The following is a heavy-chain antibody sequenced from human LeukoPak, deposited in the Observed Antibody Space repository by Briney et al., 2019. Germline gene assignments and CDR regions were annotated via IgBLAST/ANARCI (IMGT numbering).Heavy chain of an antibody. CDR3: ARDNYAALGPFDY. J-gene: IGHJ4*02. CDR1: GFTFSSYA. Sequence: GGSLRLSCAASGFTFSSYAMHWVRQAPGQGLEWMGIINPSGGSTSYAQKFQGRVTMTRDTSTSTVYMEPSSLRSEDTAVYYCARDNYAALGPFDYWGQGTLVTVSS. D-gene: IGHD4-11*01. V-gene: IGHV1-46*01. CDR2: INPSGGST.